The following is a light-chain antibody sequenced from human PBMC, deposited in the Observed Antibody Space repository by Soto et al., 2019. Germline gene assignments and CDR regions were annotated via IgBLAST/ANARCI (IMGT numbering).Light chain of an antibody. V-gene: IGLV2-8*01. J-gene: IGLJ2*01. CDR2: EVS. Sequence: QSALTQPPSASGSPGQSVTISCTGTSSDVGAYKYVSWYQQHPGKVPKLMIYEVSKRPSGVPDRFSGSKSGNTASLTVSGLQAEDAGDYYCSSYAGSNNFVVFGGGTKLTVL. CDR1: SSDVGAYKY. CDR3: SSYAGSNNFVV.